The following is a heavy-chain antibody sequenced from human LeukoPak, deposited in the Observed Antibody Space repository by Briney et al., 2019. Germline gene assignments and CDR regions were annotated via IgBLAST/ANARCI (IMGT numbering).Heavy chain of an antibody. J-gene: IGHJ4*02. D-gene: IGHD6-19*01. Sequence: GGSLRLSCAASGFTFNNYAMHWVRQAPGKGLEWVAVTSYDGSNTYHADSVKGRFTISRDNSKNTLYLQMTSLRAEDTAVFYCARGSVAGVQFDYWGQGTLVTVSS. CDR3: ARGSVAGVQFDY. CDR2: TSYDGSNT. V-gene: IGHV3-30-3*01. CDR1: GFTFNNYA.